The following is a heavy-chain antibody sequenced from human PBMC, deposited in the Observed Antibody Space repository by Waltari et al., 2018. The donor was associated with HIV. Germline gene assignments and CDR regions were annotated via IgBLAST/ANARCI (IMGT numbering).Heavy chain of an antibody. D-gene: IGHD3-16*01. Sequence: QVPLPQWGSGLLKPPGTLSPTCAVYGGSFSGYYWTWIRQSPGRGLEWMGKIDHTGTSTYNPSLKGRVTMSVDTSKNQFSLTLKSVTAADTAVYYCVRGFGNYGFYFDYWGQGKLVSVSS. CDR2: IDHTGTS. CDR1: GGSFSGYY. V-gene: IGHV4-34*02. CDR3: VRGFGNYGFYFDY. J-gene: IGHJ4*02.